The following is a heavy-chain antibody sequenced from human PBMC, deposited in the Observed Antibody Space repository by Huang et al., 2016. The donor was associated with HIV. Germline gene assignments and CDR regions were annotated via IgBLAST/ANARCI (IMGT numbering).Heavy chain of an antibody. V-gene: IGHV3-21*05. CDR3: VRIGYGENSYGSGYFDP. CDR2: INGPGTHI. CDR1: GVTLTTFR. D-gene: IGHD4-17*01. Sequence: EVQLVESGGGLVKPGGSLSLSCAASGVTLTTFRMNWVRQAPGLGRQGGAYINGPGTHIQSADSVEGRFTISRDKTRNSLYLQLNSLRAEDTAVYYCVRIGYGENSYGSGYFDPWGQGTLVAVSS. J-gene: IGHJ5*02.